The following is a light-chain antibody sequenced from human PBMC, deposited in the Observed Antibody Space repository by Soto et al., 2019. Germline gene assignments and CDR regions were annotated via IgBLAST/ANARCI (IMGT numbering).Light chain of an antibody. Sequence: QSALTQPASVSGSPGQSITISCTGTSSDVGGYNYVSWYQQHPGKAPKFMIYDVSNRPSGVSTRFSGSKSGNTASLTISGLQAEDEADYYCNSYTTSNTRQIVFGTGTKVTVL. CDR3: NSYTTSNTRQIV. CDR1: SSDVGGYNY. V-gene: IGLV2-14*01. CDR2: DVS. J-gene: IGLJ1*01.